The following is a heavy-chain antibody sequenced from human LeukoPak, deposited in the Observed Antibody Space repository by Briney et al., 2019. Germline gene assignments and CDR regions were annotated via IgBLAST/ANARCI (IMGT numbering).Heavy chain of an antibody. J-gene: IGHJ6*02. CDR2: IYYSGST. CDR3: ARVADSNSWYYYFYGMDV. V-gene: IGHV4-59*01. CDR1: GGSISSYY. D-gene: IGHD6-13*01. Sequence: SETLSLTCTVSGGSISSYYWSWIRQPPGKGLEWIGYIYYSGSTNYNPSLKSRVTISVDTSKNQLSLKLGSVTAADTAVYYCARVADSNSWYYYFYGMDVWGQGTTVTVSS.